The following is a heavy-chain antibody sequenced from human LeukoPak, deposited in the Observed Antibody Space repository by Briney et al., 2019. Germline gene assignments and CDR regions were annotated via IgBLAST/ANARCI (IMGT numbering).Heavy chain of an antibody. J-gene: IGHJ4*02. CDR2: IKSKTDGGTT. Sequence: GGSLRLSCAASGFTFSNAWMSWVRQAPGKGLEWVGRIKSKTDGGTTDYAAPVKGRFTISRDDSKNTLYLQMNSLKTEDTAVYYCTTAGYFGWLSYYFDYWGQGTLVTVSS. CDR3: TTAGYFGWLSYYFDY. V-gene: IGHV3-15*01. CDR1: GFTFSNAW. D-gene: IGHD3-9*01.